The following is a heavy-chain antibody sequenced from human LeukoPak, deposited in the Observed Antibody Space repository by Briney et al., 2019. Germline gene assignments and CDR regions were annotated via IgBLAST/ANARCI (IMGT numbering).Heavy chain of an antibody. D-gene: IGHD2-2*01. Sequence: PGGSLRLSCAASGFTFSSYSMNWVRQAPGKGLEWVSSISSSSSYIYYADSVKGRFTISRDNAKNSLYLQMNSLRAEDTAVYYCASAQGYCSSTSCLRYFDYWGQGTLVTVSS. V-gene: IGHV3-21*01. CDR2: ISSSSSYI. J-gene: IGHJ4*02. CDR1: GFTFSSYS. CDR3: ASAQGYCSSTSCLRYFDY.